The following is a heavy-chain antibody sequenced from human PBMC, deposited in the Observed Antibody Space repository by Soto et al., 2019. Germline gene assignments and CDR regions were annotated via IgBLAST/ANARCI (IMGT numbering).Heavy chain of an antibody. J-gene: IGHJ1*01. CDR2: IKQDGSEK. V-gene: IGHV3-7*01. D-gene: IGHD2-2*01. CDR1: GFTFSSYW. CDR3: ARGIVVVPAANAKEPPGYFQH. Sequence: GGSLRLSCAASGFTFSSYWMSWVRQAPGKGLEWVANIKQDGSEKYYVDSVKGRFTISRDNAKNSLYLQMNSLRAEDTAVYYCARGIVVVPAANAKEPPGYFQHWGQGTLVTVSS.